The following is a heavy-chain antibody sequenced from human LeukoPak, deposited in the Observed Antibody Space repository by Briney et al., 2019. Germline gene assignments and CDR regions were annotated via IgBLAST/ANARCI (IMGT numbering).Heavy chain of an antibody. CDR1: GYTFTSYA. D-gene: IGHD6-13*01. V-gene: IGHV7-4-1*02. CDR2: INTNTGNP. Sequence: GASVKVSCKASGYTFTSYAMNWVRQAPGQGLEWMGWINTNTGNPTYAQGFTGRFVFSLDTSVSTAYLQISSLKAEDTAVYYCARDGVALAAAGIRLFDYWGQGTLVTVSS. J-gene: IGHJ4*02. CDR3: ARDGVALAAAGIRLFDY.